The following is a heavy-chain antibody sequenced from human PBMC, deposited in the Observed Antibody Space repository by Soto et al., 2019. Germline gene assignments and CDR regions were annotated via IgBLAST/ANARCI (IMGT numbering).Heavy chain of an antibody. Sequence: EVQLVESGGGLVQPGGSLRLSCAVSGFTFSNYWMHWVRQAPGKGLVWVSRIKSDGSITTYADSVKGRFTISRDNAKNTLYLQMNNVRADDTAVYYCVRASGNYFFDYWGQGTLVTVSS. V-gene: IGHV3-74*01. CDR2: IKSDGSIT. J-gene: IGHJ4*02. CDR1: GFTFSNYW. D-gene: IGHD1-26*01. CDR3: VRASGNYFFDY.